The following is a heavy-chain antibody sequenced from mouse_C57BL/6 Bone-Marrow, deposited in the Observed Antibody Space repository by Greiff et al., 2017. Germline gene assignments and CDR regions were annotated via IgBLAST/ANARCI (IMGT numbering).Heavy chain of an antibody. CDR3: ARGNWGDY. V-gene: IGHV1-50*01. CDR2: IDPSDSYT. CDR1: GYTFTSYW. Sequence: VQLQQPGAELVKPGASVKLSCKASGYTFTSYWMQWVQQRPGQGLEWIGEIDPSDSYTNYNQKFKGKATLTVDTSSSTAYMQLSSLTSDDSAVYYCARGNWGDYWGQGTTLTVSS. J-gene: IGHJ2*01. D-gene: IGHD4-1*01.